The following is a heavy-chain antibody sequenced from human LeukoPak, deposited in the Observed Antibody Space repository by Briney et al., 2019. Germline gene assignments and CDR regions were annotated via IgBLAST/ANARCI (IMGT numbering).Heavy chain of an antibody. CDR1: GFTFSSYW. CDR2: IKQDGSEK. CDR3: TGSFGELSFFAH. D-gene: IGHD3-10*01. V-gene: IGHV3-7*03. J-gene: IGHJ4*02. Sequence: GGSLRLSCAASGFTFSSYWMSWVRQAPGKGLEWVANIKQDGSEKYYVDSVKGRFTISRDNAKNSLYVQMNSLKTEDTAVYYCTGSFGELSFFAHWGQGTLVTVSS.